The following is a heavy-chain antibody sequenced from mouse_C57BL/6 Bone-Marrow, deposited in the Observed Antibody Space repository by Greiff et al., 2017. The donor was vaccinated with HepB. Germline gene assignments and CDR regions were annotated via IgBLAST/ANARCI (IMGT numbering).Heavy chain of an antibody. CDR2: ISNGGGST. D-gene: IGHD2-3*01. V-gene: IGHV5-12*01. J-gene: IGHJ2*01. CDR3: ARRIYDGYWYYFDY. CDR1: GFTFSDYY. Sequence: EVQLVESGGGLVQPGGSLKLSCAASGFTFSDYYMYWVRQTPEKRLEWVAYISNGGGSTYYPDTVKGRFTISRDNAKNTLYLQMSRLKSEDTAMYYCARRIYDGYWYYFDYWGQGTTLTVSS.